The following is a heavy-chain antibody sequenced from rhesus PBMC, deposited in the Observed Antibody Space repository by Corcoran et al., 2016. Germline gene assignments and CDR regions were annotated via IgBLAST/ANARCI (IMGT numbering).Heavy chain of an antibody. CDR3: ASIAAAAH. J-gene: IGHJ4*01. CDR2: ISYNGRP. CDR1: GYSISSGYG. Sequence: QLQLQESGPGLVKPSETLSLTCAVSGYSISSGYGWSWIRQPPGKGLEWIGYISYNGRPSYNPSLKSRGPISREPSKDQFSLELSSVTAADTAVYYCASIAAAAHWGQGVLVTVSS. D-gene: IGHD6-31*01. V-gene: IGHV4-122*02.